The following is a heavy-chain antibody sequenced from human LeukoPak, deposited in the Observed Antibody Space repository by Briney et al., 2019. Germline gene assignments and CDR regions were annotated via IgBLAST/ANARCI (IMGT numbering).Heavy chain of an antibody. D-gene: IGHD2-2*01. CDR2: MNANSGNT. V-gene: IGHV1-8*01. CDR3: ARGLCSSTSCLAPGWFYP. CDR1: GYTFTSYD. Sequence: ASVKVSCKASGYTFTSYDINWVRQATGQGLEWRGWMNANSGNTGYAQKFQGRVTMTRTTSISTAYMELSSLRSEDTAVYYCARGLCSSTSCLAPGWFYPWGQGTLVTVSS. J-gene: IGHJ5*02.